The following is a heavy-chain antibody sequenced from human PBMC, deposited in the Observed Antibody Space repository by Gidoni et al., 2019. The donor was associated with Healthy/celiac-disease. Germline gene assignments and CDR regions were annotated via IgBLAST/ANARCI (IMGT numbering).Heavy chain of an antibody. V-gene: IGHV1-24*01. CDR3: ATKRVILPLWYFDY. Sequence: QVQLLQSGAAVKQPGASVTVSCKVSGYTLTELSMLWVRQAPGKGLEWMGGFDPEDGETSYAQKFQGRVTMTEDTSTDTAYMELSSLRSEDTAVYYCATKRVILPLWYFDYWGQGTLVTVSS. J-gene: IGHJ4*02. CDR1: GYTLTELS. CDR2: FDPEDGET. D-gene: IGHD2-21*01.